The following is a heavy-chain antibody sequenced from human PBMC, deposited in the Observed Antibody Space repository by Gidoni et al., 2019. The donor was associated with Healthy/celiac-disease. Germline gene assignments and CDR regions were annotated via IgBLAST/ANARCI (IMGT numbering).Heavy chain of an antibody. CDR2: ISGSGGST. CDR1: GFTFSSYA. CDR3: AKAFTVTGPGFPGFDY. Sequence: EVQLLESGGGLVQPGGSLRLSCAASGFTFSSYAMSWVRQAPGKGLEWVSAISGSGGSTYYADSVKGRFTFSRDNSKNTLYLQMNSLRAEDTAVYYCAKAFTVTGPGFPGFDYWGQGTLVTVSS. V-gene: IGHV3-23*01. J-gene: IGHJ4*02. D-gene: IGHD4-17*01.